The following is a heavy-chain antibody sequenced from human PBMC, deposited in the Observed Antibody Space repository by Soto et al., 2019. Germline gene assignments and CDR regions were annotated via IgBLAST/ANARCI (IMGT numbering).Heavy chain of an antibody. V-gene: IGHV1-2*04. J-gene: IGHJ6*04. CDR3: ERGGAVTDNFGMVV. Sequence: GASVKVSCKASGYTFTDYYIHWVRQAPGQGLEWMGWVNPNSGGTNYAQKFQGWVTMTRDTSISTVYMELSSLKSDDMDVYYIERGGAVTDNFGMVVGGKGTRLPVS. CDR2: VNPNSGGT. D-gene: IGHD3-16*01. CDR1: GYTFTDYY.